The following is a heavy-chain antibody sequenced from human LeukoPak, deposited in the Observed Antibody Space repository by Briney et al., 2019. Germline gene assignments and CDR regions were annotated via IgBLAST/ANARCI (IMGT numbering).Heavy chain of an antibody. Sequence: GWSLRLSCAASGFTFSSYAMSWVRQAPGKGLEWVSAISGSGGSTYYADSVKGRFTISRDNSKNTLYLQMNSLRAEDTAVYYCAKDLNDILAGSDFIGYFDYWGQGTLVTVSS. CDR3: AKDLNDILAGSDFIGYFDY. D-gene: IGHD3-9*01. V-gene: IGHV3-23*01. CDR1: GFTFSSYA. J-gene: IGHJ4*02. CDR2: ISGSGGST.